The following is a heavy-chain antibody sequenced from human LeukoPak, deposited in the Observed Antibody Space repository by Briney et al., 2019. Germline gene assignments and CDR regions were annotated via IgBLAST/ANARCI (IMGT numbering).Heavy chain of an antibody. D-gene: IGHD5-18*01. V-gene: IGHV3-11*01. CDR1: GFTFSDYY. CDR3: ARSNSYGYVRTMDD. J-gene: IGHJ6*02. CDR2: ITTSGSTI. Sequence: GGSLRLPCVASGFTFSDYYMNWIRQAPGKGLEWVSYITTSGSTIYYVDSVKGRFTISRDNAKNSLYLQMNSLRAEDTAVYYCARSNSYGYVRTMDDWGQGTTVTVSS.